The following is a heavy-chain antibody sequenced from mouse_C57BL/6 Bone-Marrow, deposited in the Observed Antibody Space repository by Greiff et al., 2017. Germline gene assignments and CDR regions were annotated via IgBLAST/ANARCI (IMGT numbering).Heavy chain of an antibody. D-gene: IGHD2-3*01. J-gene: IGHJ3*01. Sequence: QVQLQQPGAELVKPGASVKLSCKASGYTFTSYWMHWVKQRPGQGLEWIGMIHPNSGSTNYNEKFKSKATLTVDKSSSTAYMQLSSLTSADAAVYYGAREEVYDGYYVSWFAYWGQGTLVTVSA. V-gene: IGHV1-64*01. CDR2: IHPNSGST. CDR1: GYTFTSYW. CDR3: AREEVYDGYYVSWFAY.